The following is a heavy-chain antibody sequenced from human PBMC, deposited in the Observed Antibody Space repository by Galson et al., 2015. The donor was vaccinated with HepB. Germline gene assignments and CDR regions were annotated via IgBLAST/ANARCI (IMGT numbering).Heavy chain of an antibody. CDR1: GFTFSSYG. CDR3: AKGQRSGYSYYYGMDV. J-gene: IGHJ6*02. D-gene: IGHD3-3*01. V-gene: IGHV3-30*18. CDR2: ISYDGSNK. Sequence: SLRLSCAASGFTFSSYGMHWVRQAPGKGLEWVAVISYDGSNKYYADSVKGRFTISRDNSKNTLYLQMNSLRAEDTAVYYCAKGQRSGYSYYYGMDVWGQGTTVTVSS.